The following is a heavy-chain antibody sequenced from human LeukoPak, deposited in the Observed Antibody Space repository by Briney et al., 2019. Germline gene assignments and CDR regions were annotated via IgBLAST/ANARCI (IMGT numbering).Heavy chain of an antibody. Sequence: ASVKVSCKASGYTFSNYGISWVRQAPGQGLEWMGIINPSGGSTSYAQKFQGRVTMTRDMSTSTVYMELSSLRSEDTAVYYCARGPYYYDSSRVNFDYWGQGTLVTVSS. D-gene: IGHD3-22*01. CDR1: GYTFSNYG. J-gene: IGHJ4*02. CDR3: ARGPYYYDSSRVNFDY. CDR2: INPSGGST. V-gene: IGHV1-46*01.